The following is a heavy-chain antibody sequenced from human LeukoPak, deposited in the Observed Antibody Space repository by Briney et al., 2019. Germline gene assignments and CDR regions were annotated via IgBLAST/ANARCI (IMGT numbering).Heavy chain of an antibody. V-gene: IGHV3-66*01. CDR2: IYSGGST. Sequence: GGSLRLSCAASGFTFSNAWMSWVRQAPGKGLEWVSVIYSGGSTYYADSVKGRFTISRDNSKNTLYLQMNSVRAEDTAVYYCASSGGRGVYDYWGQGTLVTVSS. CDR3: ASSGGRGVYDY. CDR1: GFTFSNAW. J-gene: IGHJ4*02. D-gene: IGHD3-10*01.